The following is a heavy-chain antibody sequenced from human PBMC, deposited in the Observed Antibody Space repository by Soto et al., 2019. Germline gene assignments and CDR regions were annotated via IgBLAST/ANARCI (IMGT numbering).Heavy chain of an antibody. CDR3: ARAATGSYHSAY. CDR1: GYAFTSYG. J-gene: IGHJ4*02. D-gene: IGHD3-10*01. V-gene: IGHV1-18*04. Sequence: QVQLVQSGPEVKNPGASVRVSCVASGYAFTSYGVNWVRQAPGQGLEWMGWIAPHSGRTTYLPKFQGRVTMTADVSTNTAYIELRSLKSDDTGIYFCARAATGSYHSAYWGQGTVGTVSS. CDR2: IAPHSGRT.